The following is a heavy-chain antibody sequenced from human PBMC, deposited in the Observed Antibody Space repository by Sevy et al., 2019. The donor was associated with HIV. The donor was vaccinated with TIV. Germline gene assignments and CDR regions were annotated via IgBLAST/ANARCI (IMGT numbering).Heavy chain of an antibody. Sequence: SETLSLTCTVSGGSISSYYWSWIRQPPGKGLEWIGYIYYSGSTNYNPSLKSRVTISVDTSKNQFSLKLSSVTAADTAVYYCASQPQYYYDSSGYPQYYFDYWGQGTLVTVSS. J-gene: IGHJ4*02. CDR1: GGSISSYY. CDR2: IYYSGST. D-gene: IGHD3-22*01. CDR3: ASQPQYYYDSSGYPQYYFDY. V-gene: IGHV4-59*13.